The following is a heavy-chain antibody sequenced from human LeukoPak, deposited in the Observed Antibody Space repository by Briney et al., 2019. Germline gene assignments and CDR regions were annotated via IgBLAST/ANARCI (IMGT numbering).Heavy chain of an antibody. CDR2: IYTSGST. CDR3: ARYGYSYGPTYFNY. D-gene: IGHD5-18*01. V-gene: IGHV4-4*07. J-gene: IGHJ4*02. Sequence: SETLTLTCTVSGGSISSYYWSWIRQPAGKGLEWIGRIYTSGSTNYNPSLKSRVTMSVDTSKNQFSLKLSSVTAADTAVYYCARYGYSYGPTYFNYWGQGTLVTVSS. CDR1: GGSISSYY.